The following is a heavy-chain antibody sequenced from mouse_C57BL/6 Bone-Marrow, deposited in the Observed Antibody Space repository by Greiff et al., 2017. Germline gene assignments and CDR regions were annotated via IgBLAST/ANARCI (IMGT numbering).Heavy chain of an antibody. CDR1: GYTFTSYW. V-gene: IGHV1-61*01. D-gene: IGHD2-5*01. CDR2: IYPSDSET. CDR3: ARRYSNSYYYAMDY. J-gene: IGHJ4*01. Sequence: QVQLQQPGAELVRPGSSVKLSCKASGYTFTSYWMDWVKQRPGKGLEWIGNIYPSDSETHYNQKFKDKATLTVDKYSSTAYMQLSSLTSEDSAVYYCARRYSNSYYYAMDYWGQGTSVTVSS.